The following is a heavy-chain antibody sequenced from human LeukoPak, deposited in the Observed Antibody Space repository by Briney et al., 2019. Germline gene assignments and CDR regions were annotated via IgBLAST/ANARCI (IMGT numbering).Heavy chain of an antibody. V-gene: IGHV3-23*01. CDR3: AEDRPKWELPSHISY. J-gene: IGHJ4*02. CDR2: ISGSGGST. D-gene: IGHD1-26*01. Sequence: GGSLRLSCAASGFTFSSYAMSWVRPAPGKGLEWVSAISGSGGSTYYADSVKGRFTISRDNSKNTLYLQMNSLRAEDTAVYYCAEDRPKWELPSHISYWGQGTLVTVSS. CDR1: GFTFSSYA.